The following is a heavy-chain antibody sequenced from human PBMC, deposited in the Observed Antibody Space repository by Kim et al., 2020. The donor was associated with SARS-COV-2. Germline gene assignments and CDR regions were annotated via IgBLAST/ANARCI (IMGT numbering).Heavy chain of an antibody. J-gene: IGHJ6*01. CDR3: ARQSFRSMIRGVMTSDYYYAMDV. CDR1: GYSFTSYW. Sequence: GESLKISCKGSGYSFTSYWIGWVRQMPGKGLEWMGIIYPGDSDTRYSPSFQGQVTISADKSISTAYLQWSSLKASDTAMYYCARQSFRSMIRGVMTSDYYYAMDVWGQGTTVTVSS. D-gene: IGHD3-10*01. CDR2: IYPGDSDT. V-gene: IGHV5-51*01.